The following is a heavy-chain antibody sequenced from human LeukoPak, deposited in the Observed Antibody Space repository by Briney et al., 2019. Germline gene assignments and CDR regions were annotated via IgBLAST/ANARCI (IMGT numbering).Heavy chain of an antibody. CDR3: ARVTMVRGVIIFDY. J-gene: IGHJ4*02. CDR2: INAGNGNT. D-gene: IGHD3-10*01. CDR1: GYTFTSYA. Sequence: GASVKVSCTASGYTFTSYAMHWVRQAPGQRLEWMGWINAGNGNTKYSQKFQGRVTITRDTSASTAYMELSSLRSEDTAVYYCARVTMVRGVIIFDYWGQGTLVTVSS. V-gene: IGHV1-3*01.